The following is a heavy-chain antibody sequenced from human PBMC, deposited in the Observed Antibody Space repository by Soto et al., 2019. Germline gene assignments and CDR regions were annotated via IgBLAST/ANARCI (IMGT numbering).Heavy chain of an antibody. CDR1: GGSVSSYY. CDR3: ASLQNWFDP. Sequence: QVQLQESGPGLVEPSETLSLTCTVSGGSVSSYYWSWIRQPPGKGLEWIGYIYYSGSTNYNPSLKDRVTISVDTSKNQFSLKLSSVTDADTAVYYCASLQNWFDPWGQGTLVTVSS. J-gene: IGHJ5*02. CDR2: IYYSGST. V-gene: IGHV4-59*02.